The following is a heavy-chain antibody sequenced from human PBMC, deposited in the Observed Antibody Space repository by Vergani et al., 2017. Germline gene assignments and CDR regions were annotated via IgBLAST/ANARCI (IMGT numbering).Heavy chain of an antibody. CDR2: IIPILGIA. D-gene: IGHD3-3*01. Sequence: QVQLVQSGAEVKKPGSSVKVSCKASGGTFSSYTISWVRQAPGQGLEWMGRIIPILGIANYAQKFQGRVTITADKSTSTAYMELRSLRSDDTAVYYCARGGITIFGVATYGMDVWGQGTTVTVSS. J-gene: IGHJ6*02. CDR3: ARGGITIFGVATYGMDV. CDR1: GGTFSSYT. V-gene: IGHV1-69*02.